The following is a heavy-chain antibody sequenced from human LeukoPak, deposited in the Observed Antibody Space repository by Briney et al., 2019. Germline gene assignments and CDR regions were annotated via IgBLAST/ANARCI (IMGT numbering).Heavy chain of an antibody. CDR2: IYSGGST. J-gene: IGHJ4*02. Sequence: GGSLRLSCAASGFTVSSNHMSWVRQAPGKGLEWVSVIYSGGSTYYADSVKGRFTISRDNSKNTLYLQMNSLRAEDTAVYYCARDGGGGVLRFGYWGQGTLVTVSS. CDR3: ARDGGGGVLRFGY. D-gene: IGHD3-3*01. V-gene: IGHV3-53*01. CDR1: GFTVSSNH.